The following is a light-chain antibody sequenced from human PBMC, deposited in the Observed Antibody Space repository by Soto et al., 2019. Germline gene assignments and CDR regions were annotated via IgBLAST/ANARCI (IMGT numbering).Light chain of an antibody. Sequence: DIQMTQSPSILSASVGDRVTITCRSSQTITNWLAWYQQKPGKAPRLLIYDASSLESWVPSRFSGSGSGTEFTLTISSLQPDDFATYYCQQYNSYWTFGQGTKVDI. CDR2: DAS. V-gene: IGKV1-5*01. J-gene: IGKJ1*01. CDR3: QQYNSYWT. CDR1: QTITNW.